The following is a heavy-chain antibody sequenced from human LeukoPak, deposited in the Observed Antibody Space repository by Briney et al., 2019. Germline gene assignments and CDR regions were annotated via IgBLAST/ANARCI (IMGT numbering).Heavy chain of an antibody. D-gene: IGHD6-19*01. J-gene: IGHJ4*02. V-gene: IGHV1-46*01. CDR2: INPSDGRT. CDR1: GYTFARYH. CDR3: ARENVADSSGWSHFDY. Sequence: ASVKVSCKASGYTFARYHIHWVRRAPGQGLEWMGIINPSDGRTSYSQEFQDRVILTSDTSARTVYMELRSLRFEDKAEYYCARENVADSSGWSHFDYWGQGTLVIVSS.